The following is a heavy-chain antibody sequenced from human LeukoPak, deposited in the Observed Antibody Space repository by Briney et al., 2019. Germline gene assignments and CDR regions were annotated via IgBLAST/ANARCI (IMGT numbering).Heavy chain of an antibody. CDR2: INHSGST. CDR3: AREALHWGSYGMDV. CDR1: GGSISSSSYY. J-gene: IGHJ6*02. Sequence: PSETLSLTCTVSGGSISSSSYYWGWIRQPPGKGLEWIGEINHSGSTNYNPSLKSRVTISVDTSKNQFSLKLSSVTAADTAVYYCAREALHWGSYGMDVWGQGTTVTVSS. D-gene: IGHD7-27*01. V-gene: IGHV4-39*07.